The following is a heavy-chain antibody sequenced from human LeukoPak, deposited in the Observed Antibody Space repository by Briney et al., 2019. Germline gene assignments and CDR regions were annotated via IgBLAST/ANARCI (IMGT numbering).Heavy chain of an antibody. CDR2: IFYSGST. D-gene: IGHD3-9*01. J-gene: IGHJ4*02. CDR1: GGSISGFY. Sequence: PSETLSLTCTVSGGSISGFYWSWIRQPPGKGLEWIGYIFYSGSTYYNPSLKSRVTISVDTSKNQFSLKLSSVTAADTAVYYCARALTGSYFDYWGQGTLVTVSS. V-gene: IGHV4-59*08. CDR3: ARALTGSYFDY.